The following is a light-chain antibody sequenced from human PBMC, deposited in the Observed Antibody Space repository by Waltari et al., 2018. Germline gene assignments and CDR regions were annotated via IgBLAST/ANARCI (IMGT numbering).Light chain of an antibody. CDR1: QSIGRY. V-gene: IGKV3-20*01. CDR3: QNHERLPAT. Sequence: EVVLTQSPGTLSLSPGETATLSCRASQSIGRYLVWYQQKSGQAPRLLIYGASTRATGIPDRFSGSGSGTDFSLTISRLEAEDFVVYYCQNHERLPATFGQGTKVEIK. J-gene: IGKJ1*01. CDR2: GAS.